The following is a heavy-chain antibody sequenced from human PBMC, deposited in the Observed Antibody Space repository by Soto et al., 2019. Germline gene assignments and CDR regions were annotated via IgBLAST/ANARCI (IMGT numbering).Heavy chain of an antibody. CDR1: GGSISSGDYY. Sequence: QVQLQESGPGLVKPSQTLSLTCTVSGGSISSGDYYWSWIRQPPGKGLEWIGYIYYSGSTYYNPSLKSRVTISVATSKHQFSLKLSSVTAADTAVYSCATNSYGYTFYHYWGQGTLVTVSS. V-gene: IGHV4-30-4*01. CDR3: ATNSYGYTFYHY. CDR2: IYYSGST. J-gene: IGHJ4*02. D-gene: IGHD5-18*01.